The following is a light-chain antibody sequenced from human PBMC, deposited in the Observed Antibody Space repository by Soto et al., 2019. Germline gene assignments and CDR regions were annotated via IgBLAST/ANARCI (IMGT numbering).Light chain of an antibody. CDR1: QSISSY. J-gene: IGKJ3*01. CDR2: AAS. Sequence: DIQMTQSPSSLSASVGDRVNITCRASQSISSYLNWYQQKPGKAPKLLVYAASRLQSGVPSRFSGTGSGTDFTLTISSXQPEDFATYYYQQSFRTPFTFGPGTKVDIK. V-gene: IGKV1-39*01. CDR3: QQSFRTPFT.